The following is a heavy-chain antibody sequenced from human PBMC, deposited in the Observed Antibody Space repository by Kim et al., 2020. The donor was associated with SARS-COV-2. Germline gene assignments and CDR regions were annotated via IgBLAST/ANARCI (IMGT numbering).Heavy chain of an antibody. Sequence: GGSLRLSCAASGFTFSSYAMSWVRQAPGKGLEGVSAISGSGGSTYYADSVKGRFTISRDNSKNTLYLQMNSLRAEDTAVYYCAKGRGGSCYSGFGYWGQGTLVTVSS. V-gene: IGHV3-23*01. CDR3: AKGRGGSCYSGFGY. CDR2: ISGSGGST. CDR1: GFTFSSYA. D-gene: IGHD2-15*01. J-gene: IGHJ4*02.